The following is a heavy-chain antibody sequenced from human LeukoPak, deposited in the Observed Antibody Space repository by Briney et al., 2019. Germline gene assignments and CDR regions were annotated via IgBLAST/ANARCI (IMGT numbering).Heavy chain of an antibody. J-gene: IGHJ1*01. Sequence: GRSLRLSCAASGFTFDDYAMHWVRQAPGKGLEWVSGISWNSGSIGYADSVKGRFTISRDNAKNSLYLQMNSLRTEDTALYYCAHTVTPRYFQFWGQGTLVTVSS. CDR1: GFTFDDYA. D-gene: IGHD4-17*01. V-gene: IGHV3-9*01. CDR2: ISWNSGSI. CDR3: AHTVTPRYFQF.